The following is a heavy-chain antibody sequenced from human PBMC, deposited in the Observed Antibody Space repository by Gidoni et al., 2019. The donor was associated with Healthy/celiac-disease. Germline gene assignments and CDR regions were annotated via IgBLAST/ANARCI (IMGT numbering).Heavy chain of an antibody. V-gene: IGHV3-30*18. CDR2: ISYDGSNK. Sequence: QVQLVESGGGVVQPGRSLRLSCAASGFTFSSYGMHWVRQAPGEGLEWVAVISYDGSNKDYADSVKGRFTISRDNSKNTLYLQMNSLRAEDTAVYYCAKVLRVGAPAIVYYGMDVWGQGTTVTVSS. J-gene: IGHJ6*02. D-gene: IGHD1-26*01. CDR1: GFTFSSYG. CDR3: AKVLRVGAPAIVYYGMDV.